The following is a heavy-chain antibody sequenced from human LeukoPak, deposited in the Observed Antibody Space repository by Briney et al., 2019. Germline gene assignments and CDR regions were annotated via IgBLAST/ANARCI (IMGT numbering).Heavy chain of an antibody. CDR2: IYYSGST. CDR3: ARATLGYDAFDI. J-gene: IGHJ3*02. CDR1: GGSISSYY. Sequence: SETLSLTCTVSGGSISSYYWSWIRQPPGKGLEWIGYIYYSGSTNYNPSLKSRVTISVDTSKNQFSLKLSSVTAADTAVYYCARATLGYDAFDIWGQGTMVTVSS. D-gene: IGHD3-16*01. V-gene: IGHV4-59*01.